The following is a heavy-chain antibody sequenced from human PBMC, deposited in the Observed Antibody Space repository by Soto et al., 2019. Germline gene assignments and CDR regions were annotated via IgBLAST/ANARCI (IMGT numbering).Heavy chain of an antibody. D-gene: IGHD1-26*01. CDR2: IYWDDDK. CDR1: GFSLSTSGVG. CDR3: AHMRPPGATLYGVFPGSNWFDP. Sequence: SGPTLVNPTQTLTLTCTSSGFSLSTSGVGVGWIRQPPGKALEWLALIYWDDDKRYSPSLKSRLTITKDTSKNQVVLTMTNMDPVDTATYYCAHMRPPGATLYGVFPGSNWFDPWGQGTLVTVSS. V-gene: IGHV2-5*02. J-gene: IGHJ5*02.